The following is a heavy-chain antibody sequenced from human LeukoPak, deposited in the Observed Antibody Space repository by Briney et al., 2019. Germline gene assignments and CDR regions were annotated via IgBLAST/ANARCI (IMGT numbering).Heavy chain of an antibody. CDR2: INAGSGNT. V-gene: IGHV1-3*01. CDR3: ARDGLVVVPVAMEYRNWFDP. J-gene: IGHJ5*02. Sequence: ASVKVSCKASGYIFTSYAMHWVRQAPGQRLEWMGWINAGSGNTKYSQKFQGRLTITRDTSASTAYMELSSLRSEDTAVYYCARDGLVVVPVAMEYRNWFDPWGQGTLVTVSS. D-gene: IGHD2-2*01. CDR1: GYIFTSYA.